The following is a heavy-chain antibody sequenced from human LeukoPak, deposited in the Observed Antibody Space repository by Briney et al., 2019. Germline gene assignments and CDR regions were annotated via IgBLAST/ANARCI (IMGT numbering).Heavy chain of an antibody. Sequence: SETLSLTCTVPGYSISSGYYWGWIRQPPGKGLEWIGSICHSGSTYYNPSLKSRVTISADTSKNQFSLKLSSVTAADTAVYYCARVYLPFWSGYYTGCWFDPWGQGTLVTVSS. CDR1: GYSISSGYY. V-gene: IGHV4-38-2*02. CDR2: ICHSGST. CDR3: ARVYLPFWSGYYTGCWFDP. D-gene: IGHD3-3*01. J-gene: IGHJ5*02.